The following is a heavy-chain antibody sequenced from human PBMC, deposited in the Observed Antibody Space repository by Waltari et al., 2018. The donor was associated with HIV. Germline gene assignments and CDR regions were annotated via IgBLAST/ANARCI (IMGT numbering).Heavy chain of an antibody. CDR1: GFTFSNYW. D-gene: IGHD3-3*01. CDR2: IKQDGSEK. CDR3: ARDGGRRGPFGY. Sequence: EVQLVESGGGLVQPGGSLRLSCAAPGFTFSNYWMSWVRQAPGKGLEWVANIKQDGSEKYYVDSVKGRFTISRDNDKNSVDLQMNSLRAEDTAVYYCARDGGRRGPFGYWGQGTLVTVSS. V-gene: IGHV3-7*01. J-gene: IGHJ4*02.